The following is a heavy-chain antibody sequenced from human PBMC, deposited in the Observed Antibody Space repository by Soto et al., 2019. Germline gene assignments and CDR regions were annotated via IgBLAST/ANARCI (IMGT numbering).Heavy chain of an antibody. V-gene: IGHV3-33*01. Sequence: QVQLVESGGGVVQPGRSLRLSCAASGFTFSSYGMHWVRQAPGKGLEWVAVVWYEGSNKYYADSVKGRFTISRDNSKNPLYLQMNSLRAEDTAVYYCASLHRSWELGHKDAFDIWGQGTMVTVSS. CDR3: ASLHRSWELGHKDAFDI. J-gene: IGHJ3*02. CDR2: VWYEGSNK. CDR1: GFTFSSYG. D-gene: IGHD1-26*01.